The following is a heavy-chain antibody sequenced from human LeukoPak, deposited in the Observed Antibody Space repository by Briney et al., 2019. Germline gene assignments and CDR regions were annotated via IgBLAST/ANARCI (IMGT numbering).Heavy chain of an antibody. CDR3: ARRSDDYDSSAYYH. CDR2: VNPNSGNT. J-gene: IGHJ4*02. V-gene: IGHV1-8*01. D-gene: IGHD3-22*01. Sequence: ASVTVSFKTSGYTFTKYDLNWVRQATGQGREWMGWVNPNSGNTGYAQKFQGRVTMTMDPSISTAYMELSSLRSEDTAVYYCARRSDDYDSSAYYHWGQGTLVTVSS. CDR1: GYTFTKYD.